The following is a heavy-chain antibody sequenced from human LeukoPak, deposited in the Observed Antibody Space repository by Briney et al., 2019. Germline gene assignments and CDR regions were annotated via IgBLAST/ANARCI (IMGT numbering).Heavy chain of an antibody. Sequence: GASVKVSCKASGGTFSSYAISWVRQAPGQGLEWMGGIIPIFGTANYAQKFQGRVTITADESTSTAYMELSSLRSEDTAVYYCARDPARRASYCGGDCFWFDPWGQGTLVTVSS. CDR3: ARDPARRASYCGGDCFWFDP. D-gene: IGHD2-21*02. CDR2: IIPIFGTA. J-gene: IGHJ5*02. V-gene: IGHV1-69*13. CDR1: GGTFSSYA.